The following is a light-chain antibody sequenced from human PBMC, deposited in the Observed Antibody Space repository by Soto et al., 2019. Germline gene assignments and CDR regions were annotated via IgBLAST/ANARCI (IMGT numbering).Light chain of an antibody. J-gene: IGKJ2*01. CDR2: GAS. V-gene: IGKV3-20*01. CDR3: QQYGSSPYT. Sequence: EILLTQSPGTLSLSQGERATLSCRASQSVRNSYLAWYQQKPGQAPRLLIYGASGRATGIPDRFSGSGSGTDFTLTISRLEPEDFAVYYCQQYGSSPYTFVQGTKLEI. CDR1: QSVRNSY.